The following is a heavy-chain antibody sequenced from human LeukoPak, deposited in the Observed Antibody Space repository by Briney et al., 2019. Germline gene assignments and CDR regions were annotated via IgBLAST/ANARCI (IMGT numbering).Heavy chain of an antibody. Sequence: GGSLRLSCTASGFTFGDYVMSWFRQAPGKGLEWVGFIRSKAYGGTTEYAASVKGRFTISRDDSKSIAYLQMNSLKTEDTAVYYCTRYGSGSYYYYYYYMDVWGKGTTVTVSS. V-gene: IGHV3-49*03. CDR2: IRSKAYGGTT. CDR1: GFTFGDYV. CDR3: TRYGSGSYYYYYYYMDV. J-gene: IGHJ6*03. D-gene: IGHD3-10*01.